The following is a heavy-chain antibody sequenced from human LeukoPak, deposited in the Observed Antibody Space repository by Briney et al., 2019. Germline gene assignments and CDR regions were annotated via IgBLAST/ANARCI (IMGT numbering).Heavy chain of an antibody. V-gene: IGHV1-18*01. CDR2: ISAYNGNT. J-gene: IGHJ3*02. CDR1: GYTFTSYG. Sequence: ALVKVSCKASGYTFTSYGISWVRQAPGQGLEWRGWISAYNGNTNYAQKFQGRVTMTTDTSTTTAYMEPMSLRSDHTGRYYGAIEVLDTITREVFDIWARGTMVTVSS. CDR3: AIEVLDTITREVFDI. D-gene: IGHD5-24*01.